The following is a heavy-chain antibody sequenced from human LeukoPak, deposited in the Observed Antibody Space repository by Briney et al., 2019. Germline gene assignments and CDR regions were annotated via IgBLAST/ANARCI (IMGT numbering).Heavy chain of an antibody. V-gene: IGHV4-34*01. D-gene: IGHD3-3*01. CDR2: INHSGST. CDR3: AKVSRVYDFWSGYYTGHFDY. CDR1: GGSFSDYY. J-gene: IGHJ4*02. Sequence: SETLSLTCAVYGGSFSDYYWSWIRQPPGKGLEWIGEINHSGSTNYNPSLKSRVTISVDTSKNQFSLKLSSVTAADTAVYYCAKVSRVYDFWSGYYTGHFDYWGQGTLVTVSS.